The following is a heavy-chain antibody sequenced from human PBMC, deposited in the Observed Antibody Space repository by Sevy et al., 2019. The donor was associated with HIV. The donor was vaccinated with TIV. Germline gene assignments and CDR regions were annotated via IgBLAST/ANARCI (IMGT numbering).Heavy chain of an antibody. D-gene: IGHD2-2*02. CDR1: GDSINTYY. CDR2: VSHSGNT. J-gene: IGHJ4*02. Sequence: SETLSLTCTVSGDSINTYYWSWIRQPPGKGLEWVGYVSHSGNTNYNPSLKTRVSMSVDTSTNQFSLKVKSVTAADTAVYYCARLRWDLVVVPGATPGCYFDSWGQGTLVTVSS. V-gene: IGHV4-59*08. CDR3: ARLRWDLVVVPGATPGCYFDS.